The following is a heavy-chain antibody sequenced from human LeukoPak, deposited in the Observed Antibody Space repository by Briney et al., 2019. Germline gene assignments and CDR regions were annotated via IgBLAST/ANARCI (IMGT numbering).Heavy chain of an antibody. CDR2: FDPEDGET. Sequence: GASVKVSCKASGYTLTSYYLHWVRQAPGKGLEWMGGFDPEDGETIYAQKFQGRVTMTEDTSTDTAYMELSSLRSEDTAVYYCATGGSGSYFCWGQGTLVTVSS. V-gene: IGHV1-24*01. CDR1: GYTLTSYY. CDR3: ATGGSGSYFC. D-gene: IGHD1-26*01. J-gene: IGHJ4*02.